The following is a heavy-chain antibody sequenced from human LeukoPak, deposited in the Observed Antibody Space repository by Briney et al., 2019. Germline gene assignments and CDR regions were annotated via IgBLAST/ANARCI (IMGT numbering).Heavy chain of an antibody. CDR2: IRSKANSYAT. J-gene: IGHJ4*02. CDR3: TTYGSGRKFDY. D-gene: IGHD3-10*01. V-gene: IGHV3-73*01. Sequence: GSLRLSCAASGFTFSGSAMHWVRQASGKGLEWVGRIRSKANSYATAYAASVKGRFTISRDDSTNTLYLQMNSLKSEDTAVYYCTTYGSGRKFDYWGQGILVTVSS. CDR1: GFTFSGSA.